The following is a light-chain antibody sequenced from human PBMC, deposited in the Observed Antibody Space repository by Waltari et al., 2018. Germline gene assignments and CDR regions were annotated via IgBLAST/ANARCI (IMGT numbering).Light chain of an antibody. J-gene: IGLJ3*02. CDR3: QSYDNSLRGSVL. CDR2: ENT. V-gene: IGLV1-40*01. Sequence: QSVLTQAPSMSGAPGQRVTISCTGDDSNVAPFGVHWYQHLPGRVPNLLIYENTKRPSGVPDRFAVCKSGTSASLAIEGLQPEDEGDYYYQSYDNSLRGSVLFGGGTKVTV. CDR1: DSNVAPFG.